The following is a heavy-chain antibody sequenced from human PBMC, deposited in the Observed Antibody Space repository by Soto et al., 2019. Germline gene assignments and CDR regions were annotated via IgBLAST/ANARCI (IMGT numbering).Heavy chain of an antibody. CDR2: IYHSGST. V-gene: IGHV4-30-2*01. CDR3: SYGMDV. Sequence: SETLSLTCAVSGGSISSGGYSWSWIRQPPGKGLEWIGYIYHSGSTYYNPSLKSRVTISVDRSKNQFSLKLSSVTAADTAVYYCSYGMDVWGQGTTVTAP. CDR1: GGSISSGGYS. J-gene: IGHJ6*02.